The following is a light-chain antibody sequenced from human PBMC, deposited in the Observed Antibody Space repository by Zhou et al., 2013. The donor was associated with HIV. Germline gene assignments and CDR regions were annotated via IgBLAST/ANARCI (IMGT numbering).Light chain of an antibody. CDR2: DAS. V-gene: IGKV1-33*01. J-gene: IGKJ4*02. CDR3: QQYDTFPR. Sequence: QKPGKAPDLLIYDASNLETGVPSRFSGSGFGTDFTFTISSLQPEDFATYFCQQYDTFPRFGEGTKVEIK.